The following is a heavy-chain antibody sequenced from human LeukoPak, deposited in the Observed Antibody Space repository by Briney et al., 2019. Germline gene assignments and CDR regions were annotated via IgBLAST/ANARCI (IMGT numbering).Heavy chain of an antibody. D-gene: IGHD6-19*01. J-gene: IGHJ4*02. CDR3: ARLKPYSSGWYEWIYFDY. Sequence: SETLSLTCTVSGGSISSYYWSWIRQPPGRGLEWIGYIYYSGSTNYNPSLKSRVTISVDTSKNQFSLKLSSVTAADTAVYYCARLKPYSSGWYEWIYFDYWGQGTLVTVSS. V-gene: IGHV4-59*08. CDR1: GGSISSYY. CDR2: IYYSGST.